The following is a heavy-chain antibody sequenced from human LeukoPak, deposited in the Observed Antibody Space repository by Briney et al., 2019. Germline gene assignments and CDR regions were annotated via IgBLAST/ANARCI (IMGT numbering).Heavy chain of an antibody. V-gene: IGHV3-21*01. D-gene: IGHD6-13*01. CDR3: AGDFSPGSWGNWFDP. CDR2: ISSSSSYI. Sequence: GGSLRLSCAASGFTFSSYSMNWVRQAPGKGLEWVSSISSSSSYIYYADSVKGRFTISRDNAKNSLYLQMNSLRAEDTAVYYCAGDFSPGSWGNWFDPWGQGTLVTVSS. J-gene: IGHJ5*02. CDR1: GFTFSSYS.